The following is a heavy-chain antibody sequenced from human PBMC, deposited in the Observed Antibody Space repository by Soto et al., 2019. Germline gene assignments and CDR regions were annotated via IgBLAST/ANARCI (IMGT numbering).Heavy chain of an antibody. CDR3: TTGIYYDILTGYHNVAY. Sequence: TGGSLRLSCVASGFNLSHPWMTWVRQAAGKGLERVGRIKSKTDGGTADYAAPVKGRATISRDDSKNTVYLQMNSLKTEDTAVYYCTTGIYYDILTGYHNVAYWGQGALVTVSS. CDR2: IKSKTDGGTA. CDR1: GFNLSHPW. D-gene: IGHD3-9*01. J-gene: IGHJ4*02. V-gene: IGHV3-15*01.